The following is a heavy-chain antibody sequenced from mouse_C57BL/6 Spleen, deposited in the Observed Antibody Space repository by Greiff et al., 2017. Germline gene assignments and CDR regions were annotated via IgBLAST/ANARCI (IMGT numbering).Heavy chain of an antibody. V-gene: IGHV14-1*01. CDR1: GFNIKDYY. Sequence: VQLKESGAELVRPGASVKLSCTASGFNIKDYYMHWVKQRPEQGLEWIGRIDPEDGDTEYAPKFQGKATMTADTSSNTAYLQLSSLTSEDTAFYYCTTPYYYGSSSWFAYWGQGTLVTVSA. CDR2: IDPEDGDT. CDR3: TTPYYYGSSSWFAY. D-gene: IGHD1-1*01. J-gene: IGHJ3*01.